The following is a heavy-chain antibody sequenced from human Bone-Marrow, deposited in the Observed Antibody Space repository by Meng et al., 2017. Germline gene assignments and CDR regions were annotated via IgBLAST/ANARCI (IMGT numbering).Heavy chain of an antibody. J-gene: IGHJ6*02. D-gene: IGHD2-15*01. V-gene: IGHV1-69*04. CDR1: GGTFSSYT. CDR3: ARDGRYCSGGSCYLVVSLALGSSYYYYGMDV. CDR2: IIPILGIA. Sequence: SAKVSCKASGGTFSSYTISWVRQAPGQGLEWRGRIIPILGIANYAQKFQGRVTITADKSTSTAYMGLSSRRSEDTAVYYCARDGRYCSGGSCYLVVSLALGSSYYYYGMDVWGQGTTVTVSS.